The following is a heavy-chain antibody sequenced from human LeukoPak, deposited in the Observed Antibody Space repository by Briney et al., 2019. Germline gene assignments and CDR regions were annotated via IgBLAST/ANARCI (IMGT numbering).Heavy chain of an antibody. CDR1: GYTFTSYD. V-gene: IGHV1-8*03. Sequence: ASVKVSCKASGYTFTSYDINWVRQATGQGLEWMGWMNPNSGNTGYAQKFQGRVTITRNTSISTAYMELSSLRSEDTAVYYCARAFATTHYYYMDVWGKGTTVTVSS. D-gene: IGHD2-15*01. J-gene: IGHJ6*03. CDR2: MNPNSGNT. CDR3: ARAFATTHYYYMDV.